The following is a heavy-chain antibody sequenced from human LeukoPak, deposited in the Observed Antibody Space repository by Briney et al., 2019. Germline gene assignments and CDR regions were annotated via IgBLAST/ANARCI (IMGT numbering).Heavy chain of an antibody. CDR1: GFKFSDHY. CDR3: ARDMGTSSWHAFDN. V-gene: IGHV3-48*01. Sequence: GGSQRLSCAASGFKFSDHYIDWVRQTPGKGLEWVSYISPSSGAIHYADSVKGRFTISRDNAKNSLSLQMNSLRAEDTAVYYCARDMGTSSWHAFDNWGQGTLVTVSS. D-gene: IGHD6-13*01. J-gene: IGHJ4*02. CDR2: ISPSSGAI.